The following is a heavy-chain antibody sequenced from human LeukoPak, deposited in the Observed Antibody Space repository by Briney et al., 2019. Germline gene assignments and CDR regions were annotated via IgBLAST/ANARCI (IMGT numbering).Heavy chain of an antibody. D-gene: IGHD5-18*01. Sequence: GGSLRLSCAASGFTFSIYEMNWVRQAPGKGLEWVSYISSTGSTIYYADSVKGRFTISRDNAKNSLYLQMNSLRAEGTAVYYCAKRIQSAMAMGYWGQGTLVTVSS. V-gene: IGHV3-48*03. CDR1: GFTFSIYE. CDR3: AKRIQSAMAMGY. J-gene: IGHJ4*02. CDR2: ISSTGSTI.